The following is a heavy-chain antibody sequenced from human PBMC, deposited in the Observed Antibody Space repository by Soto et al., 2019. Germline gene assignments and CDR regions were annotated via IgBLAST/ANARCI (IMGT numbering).Heavy chain of an antibody. CDR1: GFTFSDYA. J-gene: IGHJ4*02. V-gene: IGHV3-23*01. CDR3: PQDARPRGIVAQWVD. D-gene: IGHD1-26*01. CDR2: VSDSGITT. Sequence: PGWSLRLSCAASGFTFSDYAMAWVRQAPGKGLEWVSGVSDSGITTRYSDTVKGRFTISRDNSKNTLSLKMKSLTAADTAVYYCPQDARPRGIVAQWVDWRLGTLGTVS.